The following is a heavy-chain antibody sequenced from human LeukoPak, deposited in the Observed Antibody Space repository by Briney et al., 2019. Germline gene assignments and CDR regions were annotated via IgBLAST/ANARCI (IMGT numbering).Heavy chain of an antibody. CDR3: ARSGVVVAATLDYYYYGMDV. V-gene: IGHV4-39*01. Sequence: PSETLSLTCTVSAGSISSSSYYWGWIRQPPGKGLEWIGSIYYSGSTYYNPSLKSRVTISVDTSKNQFSLKLSSVTAADTAVYYCARSGVVVAATLDYYYYGMDVWGQGTTVTVSS. D-gene: IGHD2-15*01. CDR1: AGSISSSSYY. CDR2: IYYSGST. J-gene: IGHJ6*02.